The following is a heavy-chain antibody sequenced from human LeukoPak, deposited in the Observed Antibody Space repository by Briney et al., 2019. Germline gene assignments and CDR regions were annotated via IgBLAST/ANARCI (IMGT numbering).Heavy chain of an antibody. J-gene: IGHJ6*02. V-gene: IGHV4-34*01. CDR3: ARGRSGSYVSFYYYYGMDV. CDR1: GGSFSGYY. Sequence: SETLSLTCAVYGGSFSGYYWSWIRQPPGKGLEWIGEINHSGSTNYNPSLKSRVTISVDTSKSQFSLKLSSVTAADTAVNYCARGRSGSYVSFYYYYGMDVWGQGTTVTVSS. D-gene: IGHD1-26*01. CDR2: INHSGST.